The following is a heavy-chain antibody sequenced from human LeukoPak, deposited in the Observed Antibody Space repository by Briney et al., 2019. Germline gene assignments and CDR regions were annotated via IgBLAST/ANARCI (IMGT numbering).Heavy chain of an antibody. CDR2: ISSISGSL. V-gene: IGHV3-48*01. CDR3: AKEPPGQLRVGDY. CDR1: GFAFSSFS. D-gene: IGHD4-23*01. Sequence: TGGSLRLSCAASGFAFSSFSMNWVRQAPGKGLEWVSYISSISGSLYYADSVRGRFTISRDNAKNSLYLQMNSLRAEDTAVYHCAKEPPGQLRVGDYWGQGTLVTVSS. J-gene: IGHJ4*01.